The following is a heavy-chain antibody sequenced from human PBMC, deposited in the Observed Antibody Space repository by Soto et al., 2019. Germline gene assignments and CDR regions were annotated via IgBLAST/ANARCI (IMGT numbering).Heavy chain of an antibody. J-gene: IGHJ3*02. V-gene: IGHV1-2*04. CDR2: INPNSGGT. Sequence: ASVKVSCKASGYTFTGYYMHWVRQAPGQGLEWMGWINPNSGGTNYAQKFQGWVTMTRDTSISTAYMELSRLRSDDTAVYYCARGGYSGSYLDAFDIWGQGTMVTVSS. D-gene: IGHD1-26*01. CDR3: ARGGYSGSYLDAFDI. CDR1: GYTFTGYY.